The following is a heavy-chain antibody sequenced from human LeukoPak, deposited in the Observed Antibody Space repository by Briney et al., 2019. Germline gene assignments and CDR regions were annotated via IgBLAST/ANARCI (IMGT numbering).Heavy chain of an antibody. V-gene: IGHV4-39*01. CDR1: GGSISSSSYY. CDR2: IYYSGST. D-gene: IGHD5-12*01. CDR3: ARYYSGYGLDAFDI. Sequence: SETLSLTCTVSGGSISSSSYYWGWIRQPPGKGLEWIGSIYYSGSTYYNPSLKSRVTISVDTSKNQFSLKLSSVTAADTAVYYCARYYSGYGLDAFDIWGQGTMVTVSS. J-gene: IGHJ3*02.